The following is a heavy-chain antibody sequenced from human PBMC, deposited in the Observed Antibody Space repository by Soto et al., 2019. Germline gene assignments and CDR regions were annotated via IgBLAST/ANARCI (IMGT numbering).Heavy chain of an antibody. Sequence: GASVKVSCKASGYTFTSYAMHWVRQAPGQRLEWMGWINAGNGNTKYSQKFQGRVTITRDTSASTAYMELSSLRSEDTAVYYCARDLTTVTTSFGYWGQGTLVTVSS. J-gene: IGHJ4*02. CDR2: INAGNGNT. V-gene: IGHV1-3*01. CDR1: GYTFTSYA. CDR3: ARDLTTVTTSFGY. D-gene: IGHD4-17*01.